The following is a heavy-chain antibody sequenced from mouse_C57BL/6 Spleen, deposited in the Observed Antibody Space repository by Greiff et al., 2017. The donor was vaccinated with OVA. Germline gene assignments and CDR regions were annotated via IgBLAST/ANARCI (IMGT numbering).Heavy chain of an antibody. J-gene: IGHJ1*03. CDR2: IDPSDSYT. D-gene: IGHD1-1*01. CDR3: ARKSDGSSYYWYFDV. CDR1: GYTFTSYW. Sequence: QVQLQQPGAELVMPGASVKLSCKASGYTFTSYWIHWVKQRPGQGLEWIGEIDPSDSYTNYNQKFKGKSTLTVDKSSSTAYMQLSSLTSEDSAVYYCARKSDGSSYYWYFDVWGTGTTVTVSS. V-gene: IGHV1-69*01.